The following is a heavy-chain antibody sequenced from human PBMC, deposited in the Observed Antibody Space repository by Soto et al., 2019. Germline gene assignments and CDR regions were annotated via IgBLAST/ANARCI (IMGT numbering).Heavy chain of an antibody. V-gene: IGHV1-46*01. J-gene: IGHJ5*02. CDR3: AKVDYGDYGDFDP. CDR1: GYTFTSYY. CDR2: INPSGGST. Sequence: QVQLVQSGAEVKKPGASVKVSCKASGYTFTSYYMHWVRQAPGQGLEWMGIINPSGGSTSYAQKFQGRVTMTRDTSTSTVYMELSSLRSEDTAVYYCAKVDYGDYGDFDPWGQGTLVTVSS. D-gene: IGHD4-17*01.